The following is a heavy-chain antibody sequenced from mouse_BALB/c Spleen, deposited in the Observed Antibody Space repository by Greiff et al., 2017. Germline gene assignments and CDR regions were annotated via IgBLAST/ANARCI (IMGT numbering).Heavy chain of an antibody. CDR1: GYTFTDYN. J-gene: IGHJ4*01. CDR3: ARGAIYYGYDEINYAMDY. CDR2: IYPYNGGT. Sequence: EVQLQQSGPELVKPGASVKISCKASGYTFTDYNMHWVKQSHGKSLEWIGYIYPYNGGTGYNQKFKSKATLTVDNSSSTAYMELRSLTSEDSAVYYCARGAIYYGYDEINYAMDYWGQGTSVTVSS. V-gene: IGHV1S29*02. D-gene: IGHD2-2*01.